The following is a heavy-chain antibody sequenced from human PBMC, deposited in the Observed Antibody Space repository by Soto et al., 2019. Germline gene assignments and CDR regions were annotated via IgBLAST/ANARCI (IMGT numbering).Heavy chain of an antibody. Sequence: QVQLQESGPGLVKPSGTLSLTCAVSGGSISSSNWWSWVRQPPGKGLEWIGEIYHSGCTNYNPSLKSRVPXLVXKXMNQFSLKLSSVTAADTAVYYCARGQGDSEGGGMDVWGQGTTVTVSS. J-gene: IGHJ6*02. CDR2: IYHSGCT. D-gene: IGHD2-21*02. CDR1: GGSISSSNW. V-gene: IGHV4-4*02. CDR3: ARGQGDSEGGGMDV.